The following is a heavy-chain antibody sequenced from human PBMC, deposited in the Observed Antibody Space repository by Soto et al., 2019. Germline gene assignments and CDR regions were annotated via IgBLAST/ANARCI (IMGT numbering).Heavy chain of an antibody. CDR3: TTDHLVVAASRWRFDP. Sequence: PGGSLRLSCAASGFTFSNAWMSWVRQAPGKGLEWVGRIKSKTDGGTTDYAAPVKGRFTISRDDSKNTLYLQMNSLKTEDTAVYYCTTDHLVVAASRWRFDPWSQGTLVTVS. D-gene: IGHD2-15*01. J-gene: IGHJ5*02. CDR2: IKSKTDGGTT. V-gene: IGHV3-15*01. CDR1: GFTFSNAW.